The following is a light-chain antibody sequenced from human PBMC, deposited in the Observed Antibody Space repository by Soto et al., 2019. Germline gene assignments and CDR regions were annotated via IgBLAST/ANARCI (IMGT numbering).Light chain of an antibody. CDR2: FTN. CDR1: SGPASTSHY. J-gene: IGLJ7*01. V-gene: IGLV8-61*01. CDR3: VLFMGSATNWV. Sequence: QAVVTQEPSFSVSPGGTFTLTGGLRSGPASTSHYPSWYQQTPGQAPRSLIYFTNTRSSGVPDRFSGSILGNKAALTITGAQADDESVYYCVLFMGSATNWVFGGGTQLTVL.